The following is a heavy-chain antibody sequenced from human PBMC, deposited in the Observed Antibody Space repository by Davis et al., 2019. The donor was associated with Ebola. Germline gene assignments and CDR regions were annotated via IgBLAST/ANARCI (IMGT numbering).Heavy chain of an antibody. Sequence: MPGGSLRLSCAVYSGSFSGYYWSWIRQPPGKGLEWIGEINHSGSTNYNPSLKSRVTISVDTSKNQFSLKLSSVTAADTAVYYCARGRRFNYYGMDVWGQGTTVTVSS. V-gene: IGHV4-34*01. CDR2: INHSGST. J-gene: IGHJ6*02. CDR1: SGSFSGYY. D-gene: IGHD3-3*01. CDR3: ARGRRFNYYGMDV.